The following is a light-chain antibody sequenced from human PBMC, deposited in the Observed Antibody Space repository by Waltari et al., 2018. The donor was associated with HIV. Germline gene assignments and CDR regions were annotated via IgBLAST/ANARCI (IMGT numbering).Light chain of an antibody. CDR1: ETMISSL. V-gene: IGKV3-20*01. J-gene: IGKJ5*01. Sequence: ENVLTQSPGTIYLSPGERATLSCSAKETMISSLLAWYQKKPGQATRLLIYGATDRDPDIPDRFSGSGSGTEFTLTITGLDTEDFAVYYCQRCERSCTFGQGTRLEMK. CDR3: QRCERSCT. CDR2: GAT.